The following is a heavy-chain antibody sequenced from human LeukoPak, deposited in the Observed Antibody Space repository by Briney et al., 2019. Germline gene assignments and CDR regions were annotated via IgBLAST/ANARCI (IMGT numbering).Heavy chain of an antibody. Sequence: GASVKVSCKASGGTFSSYAISCVRQAPVQGLEWMGGIIPIFGTANYAQKFQGRVTMTRDTSTSTVYMELSSLRSEDTAVYYCARDSLVRGAYESSCHYWGQGTLVTVSS. J-gene: IGHJ4*02. CDR1: GGTFSSYA. CDR3: ARDSLVRGAYESSCHY. CDR2: IIPIFGTA. D-gene: IGHD3-10*01. V-gene: IGHV1-69*05.